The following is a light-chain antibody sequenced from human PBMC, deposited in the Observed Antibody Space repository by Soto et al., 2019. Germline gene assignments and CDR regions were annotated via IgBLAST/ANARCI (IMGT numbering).Light chain of an antibody. Sequence: QSALTQPASVSGSPGQSITISCTGTSSDVGGYNFVSWYLQHPVKAPKLMIYEVSNRPSGVSNRFSGSKSGNTASLNISGLHAEDEADYYCSSYTSSSAIVFGNGTKVTVL. CDR3: SSYTSSSAIV. V-gene: IGLV2-14*01. J-gene: IGLJ1*01. CDR2: EVS. CDR1: SSDVGGYNF.